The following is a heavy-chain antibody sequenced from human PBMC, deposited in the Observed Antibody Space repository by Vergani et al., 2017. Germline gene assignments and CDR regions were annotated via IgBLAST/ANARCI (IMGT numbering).Heavy chain of an antibody. Sequence: QVQLVQSGAEVKKPGSSVKVSCKASGGTFSSYAISWVRQAPGQGLEWMGGIIPIFGTANYAQKFQGRVTITADESTSTADMELSSLRSEDTAVYYCARGPGDIVVVVAATGEYYYGMDVWGQGTTVTVSS. CDR1: GGTFSSYA. J-gene: IGHJ6*02. CDR2: IIPIFGTA. CDR3: ARGPGDIVVVVAATGEYYYGMDV. D-gene: IGHD2-15*01. V-gene: IGHV1-69*01.